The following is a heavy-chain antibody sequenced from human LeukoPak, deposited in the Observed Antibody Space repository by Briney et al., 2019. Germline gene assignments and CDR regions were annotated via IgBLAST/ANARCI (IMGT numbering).Heavy chain of an antibody. CDR3: ASLTTVTTIV. V-gene: IGHV4-59*01. Sequence: SETLSLTCTVSGGSISSYYWSWIRQPPGEGLEWIGYIYYSGSTNYNPPLKSRVTISVDTSKNQFSLKLSSVTAADTAVYYCASLTTVTTIVWGQGTLVTVSS. D-gene: IGHD4-17*01. CDR2: IYYSGST. J-gene: IGHJ4*02. CDR1: GGSISSYY.